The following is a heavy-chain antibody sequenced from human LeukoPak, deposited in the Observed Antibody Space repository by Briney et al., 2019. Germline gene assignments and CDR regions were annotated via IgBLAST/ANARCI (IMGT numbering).Heavy chain of an antibody. Sequence: GASVKVSCKASGYTFTSYDINWVRQATGQGLEWMGGMNPNSDNTGYAQTFQGRVTMTRNTSISTAYMELSSLRSEDTAVYYCARVLGSGRRNLNWFDPWGQGTLVTVSS. CDR2: MNPNSDNT. CDR1: GYTFTSYD. J-gene: IGHJ5*02. CDR3: ARVLGSGRRNLNWFDP. V-gene: IGHV1-8*01. D-gene: IGHD3-10*01.